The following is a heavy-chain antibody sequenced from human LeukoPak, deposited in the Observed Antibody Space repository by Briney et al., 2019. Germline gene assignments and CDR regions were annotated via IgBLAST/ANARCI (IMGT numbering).Heavy chain of an antibody. CDR2: IIPIFGTA. CDR3: ARSPMLRGWFDP. D-gene: IGHD3-10*01. CDR1: GGTFSSYA. Sequence: GASVKVSCKASGGTFSSYAISWVRQAPGQGLEWMGGIIPIFGTANYAQKFQGRVTITADKSTSTAYMELSSLRSEDTAVYYCARSPMLRGWFDPWGQGTLVTVSS. J-gene: IGHJ5*02. V-gene: IGHV1-69*06.